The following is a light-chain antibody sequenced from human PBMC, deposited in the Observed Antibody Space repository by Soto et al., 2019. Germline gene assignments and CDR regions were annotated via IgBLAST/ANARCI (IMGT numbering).Light chain of an antibody. Sequence: QSALTQPPSPSGSLGQSVTVSCTGTSTDVGGYNSVSWYQQHPGKAPKLIIFGADKRPSGVPDRFSGSKSGNTASLTVFGLQDDDEADYFCSSYAGSDILLFGGGTKVTVL. V-gene: IGLV2-8*01. CDR3: SSYAGSDILL. CDR1: STDVGGYNS. J-gene: IGLJ2*01. CDR2: GAD.